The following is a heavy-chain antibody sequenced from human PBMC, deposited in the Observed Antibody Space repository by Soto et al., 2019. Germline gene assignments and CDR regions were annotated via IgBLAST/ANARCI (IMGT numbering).Heavy chain of an antibody. D-gene: IGHD3-16*01. CDR2: IMSDGSGT. CDR1: GFTFIGDW. J-gene: IGHJ6*02. V-gene: IGHV3-74*01. Sequence: EVHLVESGGGLVQPGGSLRLSCAASGFTFIGDWMHWVRQGPGEGLVWVSRIMSDGSGTTYADSVKGRFTISRDNAKNTLYLQMNSLRAEDTAVYHCARSRGSGGVEYNMDVWGQGTTVTVSS. CDR3: ARSRGSGGVEYNMDV.